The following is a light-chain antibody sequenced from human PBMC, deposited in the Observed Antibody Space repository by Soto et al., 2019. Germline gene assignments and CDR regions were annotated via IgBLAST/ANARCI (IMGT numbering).Light chain of an antibody. Sequence: IPMTQSPSSLSASVGDRVTITCRASQRISNYLNWYQQKPEKAPRLLIYGASSLQSGVPSRFSGSGSGTDFTLTISSLQPEDFATYYCQQSYSTLWTFGQGTKVEIK. CDR1: QRISNY. CDR3: QQSYSTLWT. J-gene: IGKJ1*01. CDR2: GAS. V-gene: IGKV1-39*01.